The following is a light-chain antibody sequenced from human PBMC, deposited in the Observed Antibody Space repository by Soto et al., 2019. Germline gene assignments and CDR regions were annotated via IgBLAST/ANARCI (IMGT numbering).Light chain of an antibody. CDR2: GAS. CDR3: QQYDNSPWT. Sequence: EIVLTQSPGTLSLSPGERATLSCRASQSVSSSFLAWYQQKPGQAPRLLIYGASSRATGIPDRFSGSGSGTDFTVTISRLEPADFAVYYCQQYDNSPWTFDQGTKVEIK. V-gene: IGKV3-20*01. J-gene: IGKJ1*01. CDR1: QSVSSSF.